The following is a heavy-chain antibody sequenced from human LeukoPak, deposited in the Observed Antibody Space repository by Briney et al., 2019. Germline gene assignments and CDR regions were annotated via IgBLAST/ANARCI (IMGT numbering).Heavy chain of an antibody. CDR2: ISSGSDYT. Sequence: SLRLSCAASGFPFSSHGMSWVRQAPGKGPEWVSSISSGSDYTFYADSVRGRFTIFRDNSKNTMYLQMNSLRVGDTAVYYCAKIGVIGHWYYDLWGRGTRVTVSS. V-gene: IGHV3-23*01. CDR3: AKIGVIGHWYYDL. CDR1: GFPFSSHG. J-gene: IGHJ2*01. D-gene: IGHD3/OR15-3a*01.